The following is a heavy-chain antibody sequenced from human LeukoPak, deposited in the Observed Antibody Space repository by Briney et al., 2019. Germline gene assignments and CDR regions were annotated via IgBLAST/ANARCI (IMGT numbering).Heavy chain of an antibody. V-gene: IGHV1-69*01. J-gene: IGHJ4*02. Sequence: GSSVKVSCKASGGTFISYAISWVRQAPGQGLEWMGGIIPIFGTANYAQKFQGRVTITADESTSTAYMELSSLRSEDTGVYYCARDDCGGDCYLGYWGQGTLVTVSS. CDR1: GGTFISYA. CDR3: ARDDCGGDCYLGY. D-gene: IGHD2-21*02. CDR2: IIPIFGTA.